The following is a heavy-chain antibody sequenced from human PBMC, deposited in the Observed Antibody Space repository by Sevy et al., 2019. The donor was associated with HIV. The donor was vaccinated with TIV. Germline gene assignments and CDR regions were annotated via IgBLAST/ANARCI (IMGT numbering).Heavy chain of an antibody. D-gene: IGHD1-1*01. CDR3: ARDRGLATPFDS. CDR1: GFTFSSYW. CDR2: ITTDATNT. J-gene: IGHJ4*02. V-gene: IGHV3-74*01. Sequence: GGSLRLSCAASGFTFSSYWMHWVRQAPGKGLVWVSRITTDATNTDYVDSVRGRFTISRDNAKNTLYLQMSSLRAEDTAVYYCARDRGLATPFDSWGQGTLVTVSS.